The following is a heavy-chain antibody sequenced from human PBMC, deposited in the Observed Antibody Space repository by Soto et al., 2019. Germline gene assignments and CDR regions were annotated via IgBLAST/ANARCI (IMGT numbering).Heavy chain of an antibody. Sequence: QLQLRESGPGLVQPSGTLSLTCDVSGDSLTNNHWWSWVRQAPGKGLEWIGEIWHTGRPNYNPSLTSRVAISIDKSKHQFSLKFSSVTAADTAVYYCVRDSRTGCSSINCYMHWGQGTLVTVSS. CDR1: GDSLTNNHW. D-gene: IGHD2-15*01. V-gene: IGHV4-4*02. CDR2: IWHTGRP. CDR3: VRDSRTGCSSINCYMH. J-gene: IGHJ4*02.